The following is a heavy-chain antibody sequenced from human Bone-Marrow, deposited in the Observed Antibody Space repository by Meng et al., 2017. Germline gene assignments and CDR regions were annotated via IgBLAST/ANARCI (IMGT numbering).Heavy chain of an antibody. D-gene: IGHD3-22*01. CDR1: GFTFSSYG. CDR2: IWYDGSNK. Sequence: LKISCAASGFTFSSYGMHWVRQAPGKGLEWVAVIWYDGSNKYYADSVKGRFTISRDNSKNTLYLQMNSLRAEDTAVYYCAKEGWDYYDSSGYYRPYYFDYWGQGTLVTVSS. CDR3: AKEGWDYYDSSGYYRPYYFDY. J-gene: IGHJ4*02. V-gene: IGHV3-33*06.